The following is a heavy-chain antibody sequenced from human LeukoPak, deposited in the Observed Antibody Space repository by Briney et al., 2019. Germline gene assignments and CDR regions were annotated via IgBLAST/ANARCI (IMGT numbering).Heavy chain of an antibody. D-gene: IGHD6-6*01. Sequence: SETLSLTCTVSGGSIRSYYWSWIRQPPVKGLEWIGYIYYSGSTNYNPSLKSRVTISVDTSKNQFSLKLSSVTAADTAVYYCASSKYSLDAFDIWGQGTMVTVSS. CDR3: ASSKYSLDAFDI. CDR1: GGSIRSYY. J-gene: IGHJ3*02. V-gene: IGHV4-59*01. CDR2: IYYSGST.